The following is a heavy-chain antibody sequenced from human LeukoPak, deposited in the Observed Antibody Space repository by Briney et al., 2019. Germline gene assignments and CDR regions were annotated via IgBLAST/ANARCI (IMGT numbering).Heavy chain of an antibody. D-gene: IGHD5-18*01. CDR1: GFSFSSYS. V-gene: IGHV3-21*01. Sequence: GGSLRLSCAASGFSFSSYSMNWVRQAAGKGLEWVSSIRSGRSFTYYGDLVKGRFSICRRNAKNSLYLQMNSLRAEDTAVYYCASSGYSYGPAAYYFDYWGQGTLVTVSS. CDR2: IRSGRSFT. CDR3: ASSGYSYGPAAYYFDY. J-gene: IGHJ4*02.